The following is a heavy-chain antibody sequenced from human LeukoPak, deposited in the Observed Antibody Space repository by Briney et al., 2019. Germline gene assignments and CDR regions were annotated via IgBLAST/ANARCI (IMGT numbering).Heavy chain of an antibody. J-gene: IGHJ4*02. Sequence: GGSLRLSCAASGFTFSSYGIHWVRQAPGKGLEWVSSISSSSSYIYYADSVKGRFTISRDNAKNSLYLQMNSLRAEDTAVYYCAREAKRVLLWFGELKGWGQGTLVTVSS. V-gene: IGHV3-21*01. CDR1: GFTFSSYG. CDR3: AREAKRVLLWFGELKG. CDR2: ISSSSSYI. D-gene: IGHD3-10*01.